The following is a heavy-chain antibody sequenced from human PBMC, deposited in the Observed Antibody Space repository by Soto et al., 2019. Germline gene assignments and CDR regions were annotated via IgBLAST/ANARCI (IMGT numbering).Heavy chain of an antibody. J-gene: IGHJ4*02. V-gene: IGHV4-59*01. Sequence: SETLSLNCTVSGGSISGYYWNWIRQPPGKGLEWIGHIYYSGSTNYNPSLKSRVTISVDTSKNQFSLKLSSVTAADTAVYYCARVRERWLDSWGQGTLVTVSS. CDR2: IYYSGST. D-gene: IGHD1-26*01. CDR1: GGSISGYY. CDR3: ARVRERWLDS.